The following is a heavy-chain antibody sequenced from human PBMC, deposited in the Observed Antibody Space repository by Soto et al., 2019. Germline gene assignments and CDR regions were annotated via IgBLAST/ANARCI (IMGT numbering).Heavy chain of an antibody. V-gene: IGHV3-23*01. CDR2: IFSGGSVI. Sequence: GGSLRLSCSGSGFSMSSYTMGWVRLAPGKGLEWIATIFSGGSVIGYADSVTGRFSLSRDNSKNIMYLQLNSLRVEDTALYYCARDRQPDGIWTFDYWGRGTLVTVSS. CDR3: ARDRQPDGIWTFDY. CDR1: GFSMSSYT. J-gene: IGHJ4*02. D-gene: IGHD1-1*01.